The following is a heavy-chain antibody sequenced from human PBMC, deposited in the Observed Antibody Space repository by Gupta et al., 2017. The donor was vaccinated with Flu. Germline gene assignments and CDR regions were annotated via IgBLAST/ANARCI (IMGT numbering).Heavy chain of an antibody. D-gene: IGHD2-2*01. Sequence: EVQLLDSGGVLVPPGGSLRPSCAAPGFPFSSTAMSWSRQAPGKGLEWVSAISGSGGSTYYADSVKGRFTISRDNSKNTLYLQMNSLRAEDTAVYYCAKVDCSSTSCPLFDYWGQGTLVTVSS. J-gene: IGHJ4*02. V-gene: IGHV3-23*01. CDR2: ISGSGGST. CDR3: AKVDCSSTSCPLFDY. CDR1: GFPFSSTA.